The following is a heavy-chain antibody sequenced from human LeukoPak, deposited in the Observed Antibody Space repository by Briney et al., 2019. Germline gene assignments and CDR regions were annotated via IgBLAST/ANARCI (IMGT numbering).Heavy chain of an antibody. CDR2: ISGSGGST. CDR1: GFTFSSYA. Sequence: PGGSLRLSCAASGFTFSSYAMSWVRQAPGKGLEWVSAISGSGGSTYYADSVKGRFTISRDNSKNTLYLQMNSLRAEDTAVYYCAKEGRERYFDWFQSNDYWGQGTLVTVSS. D-gene: IGHD3-9*01. CDR3: AKEGRERYFDWFQSNDY. V-gene: IGHV3-23*01. J-gene: IGHJ4*02.